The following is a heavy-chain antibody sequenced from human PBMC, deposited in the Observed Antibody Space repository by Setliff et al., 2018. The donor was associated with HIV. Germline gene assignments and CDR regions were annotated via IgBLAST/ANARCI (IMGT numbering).Heavy chain of an antibody. CDR1: GGSFSGYY. Sequence: SETLSLTCAVYGGSFSGYYWSWIRQPPGEGLEWIGEINHSGSTNYNMSLWSRVTISLDASRNQFSLELISVTAADTAVYYCAGGPGTTSIDYWAQGTLVTVSS. CDR3: AGGPGTTSIDY. V-gene: IGHV4-34*01. D-gene: IGHD1-26*01. CDR2: INHSGST. J-gene: IGHJ4*02.